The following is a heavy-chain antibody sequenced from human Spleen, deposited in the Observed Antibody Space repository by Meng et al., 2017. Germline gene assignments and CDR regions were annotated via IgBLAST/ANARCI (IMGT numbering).Heavy chain of an antibody. CDR2: INSDGSST. D-gene: IGHD6-19*01. CDR1: GFTFSSYE. V-gene: IGHV3-74*01. CDR3: ARSASGSGWYSDFHFDH. J-gene: IGHJ4*02. Sequence: GESLKISCAASGFTFSSYEMNWVRQAPGKGLVWVPRINSDGSSTSYADSVKGRFTISRDNSKNTLFLQMKSLRVDDTAVYYCARSASGSGWYSDFHFDHWGQGILVTVSS.